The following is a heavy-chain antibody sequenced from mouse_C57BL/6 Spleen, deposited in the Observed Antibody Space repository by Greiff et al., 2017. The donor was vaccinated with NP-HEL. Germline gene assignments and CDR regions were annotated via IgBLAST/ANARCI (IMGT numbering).Heavy chain of an antibody. V-gene: IGHV1-50*01. CDR1: GYTFTSYW. CDR2: IDPSDSYT. D-gene: IGHD4-1*02. Sequence: QVQLQQPGAELVKPGASVKLSCKASGYTFTSYWMQWVKQRPGQGLEWIGEIDPSDSYTNYNQKFKGKATLTVDTSSSTAYMQLSSLTSEDSAVYYCARPQLDYYAMDYWGQGTSVTVSS. CDR3: ARPQLDYYAMDY. J-gene: IGHJ4*01.